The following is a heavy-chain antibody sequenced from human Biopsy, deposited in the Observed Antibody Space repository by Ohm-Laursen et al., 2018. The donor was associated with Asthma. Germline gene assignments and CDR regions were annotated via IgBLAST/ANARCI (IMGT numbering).Heavy chain of an antibody. CDR2: LYSGGTS. Sequence: SLRLSCAAPGFAVSRDHMFWVRQAPGKGLEWVSVLYSGGTSHTADSVRGRFTISRDYSKNTLYLQMHSLRAEDTAVYYCARGDSSNWSHYYFDYWGQGTLVTVSS. D-gene: IGHD3-22*01. CDR3: ARGDSSNWSHYYFDY. J-gene: IGHJ4*02. CDR1: GFAVSRDH. V-gene: IGHV3-53*01.